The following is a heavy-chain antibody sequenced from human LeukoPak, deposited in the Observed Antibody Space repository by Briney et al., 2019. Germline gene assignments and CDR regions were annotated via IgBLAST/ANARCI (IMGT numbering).Heavy chain of an antibody. Sequence: SETLSLTCAVYGGSFSGYYWSWIRQPPGKGLEWIGEINHSGSTNYNPSLKSRVTISVDTSKNQFSLKLSSVTAADTAVYYCARQRLGTMVRGVNNWFDPWGQGTLVTVSS. CDR3: ARQRLGTMVRGVNNWFDP. V-gene: IGHV4-34*01. D-gene: IGHD3-10*01. CDR1: GGSFSGYY. CDR2: INHSGST. J-gene: IGHJ5*02.